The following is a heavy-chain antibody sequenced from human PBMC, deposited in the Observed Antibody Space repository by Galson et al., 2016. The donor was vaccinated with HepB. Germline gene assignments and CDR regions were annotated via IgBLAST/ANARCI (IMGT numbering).Heavy chain of an antibody. CDR1: TFSFSSSGMG. D-gene: IGHD5-18*01. J-gene: IGHJ4*02. V-gene: IGHV2-5*01. Sequence: PALVKPTQTLTLTCTFSTFSFSSSGMGVGWIRQPPGKALEWLALVYWNDDKRYSPSLKSRLTTTKDTSKNQVVLTMVNMDPLDTATYYCAHVRGYSCGHFCDYWGQIILVTVST. CDR2: VYWNDDK. CDR3: AHVRGYSCGHFCDY.